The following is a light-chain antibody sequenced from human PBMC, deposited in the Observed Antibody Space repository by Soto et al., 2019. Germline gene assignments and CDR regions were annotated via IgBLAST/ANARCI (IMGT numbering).Light chain of an antibody. CDR1: SANIGNNY. CDR2: SNN. CDR3: VSLDDSLSGLV. Sequence: QSVLTQPPSASGTPGQRVTISCSGRSANIGNNYVCWYQQLPGTAPKLLIYSNNQRPSGVPDRFSGSKSGTSASLAISGLRSEDEADYYCVSLDDSLSGLVFGTGTKVTVL. J-gene: IGLJ1*01. V-gene: IGLV1-47*02.